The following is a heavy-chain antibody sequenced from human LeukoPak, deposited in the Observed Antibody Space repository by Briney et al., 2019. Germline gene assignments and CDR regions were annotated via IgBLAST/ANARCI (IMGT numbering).Heavy chain of an antibody. V-gene: IGHV3-21*01. Sequence: GGPLRLSCAASGFTFSSYSMNWVRQAPGKGLDWVSSISSSSSYRYYADSLKGRFTISRDNAKHSLYLQMNSLRAEDTAVYYCARAGYQLLFGRYYYGMDVWGQGTTVTVSS. D-gene: IGHD2-2*01. CDR3: ARAGYQLLFGRYYYGMDV. CDR2: ISSSSSYR. CDR1: GFTFSSYS. J-gene: IGHJ6*02.